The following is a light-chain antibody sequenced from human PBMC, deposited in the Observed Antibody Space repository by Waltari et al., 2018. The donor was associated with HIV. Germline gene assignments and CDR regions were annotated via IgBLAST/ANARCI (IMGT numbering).Light chain of an antibody. CDR3: QQFYSVPYT. V-gene: IGKV4-1*01. Sequence: DFVLTQSPDSLALSVGERATLNCKSSHSLLYSSNSKTYLAWYQQRPGRRPKHLIDWASTREFGVPDRFSGSGSDTDFTLTITDVHAEDVAVYYCQQFYSVPYTFGQGTKLEIK. CDR2: WAS. CDR1: HSLLYSSNSKTY. J-gene: IGKJ2*01.